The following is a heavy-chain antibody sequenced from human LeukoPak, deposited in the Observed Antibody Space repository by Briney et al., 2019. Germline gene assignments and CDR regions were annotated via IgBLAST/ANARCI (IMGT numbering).Heavy chain of an antibody. CDR3: ARDRATDAFDI. CDR1: GGTFNSYA. D-gene: IGHD1-26*01. Sequence: ASVKVSCKASGGTFNSYAISWVRQAPGQGLEWMGWISTYNANTNYVQKPQGRVTMTTDTSTSTAYMELRSLRSDDTAVYYCARDRATDAFDIWGQGTMVTVSS. CDR2: ISTYNANT. J-gene: IGHJ3*02. V-gene: IGHV1-18*01.